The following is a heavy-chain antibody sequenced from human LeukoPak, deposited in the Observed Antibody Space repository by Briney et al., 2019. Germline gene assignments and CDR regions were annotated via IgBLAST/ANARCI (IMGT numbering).Heavy chain of an antibody. CDR3: AYPTVGATGAFDI. J-gene: IGHJ3*02. CDR2: ISSSGSTI. D-gene: IGHD1-26*01. CDR1: GFTFSSYE. V-gene: IGHV3-48*03. Sequence: GGSLRLSCAASGFTFSSYEMNWVRQAPGKGLEWVSYISSSGSTIYYADSVKGRFTISRDNAKNSLYLQMNSLRAEDTAVYYCAYPTVGATGAFDIWGQGTMVTVSS.